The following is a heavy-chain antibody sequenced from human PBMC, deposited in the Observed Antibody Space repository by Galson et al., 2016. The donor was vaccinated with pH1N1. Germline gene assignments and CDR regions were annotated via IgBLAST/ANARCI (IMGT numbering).Heavy chain of an antibody. CDR1: GGSIRNIYSY. V-gene: IGHV4-30-4*01. CDR2: IYDSVTT. J-gene: IGHJ4*02. CDR3: ARGIRGSYPDRTFYFDS. Sequence: TLSLTCSVSGGSIRNIYSYWSWIRQTPGKDLEWIASIYDSVTTHYNPSLASRVSISVDTSKSHFSLKLTSVTAADAAVYYCARGIRGSYPDRTFYFDSWGQGTLVTVSS. D-gene: IGHD1-26*01.